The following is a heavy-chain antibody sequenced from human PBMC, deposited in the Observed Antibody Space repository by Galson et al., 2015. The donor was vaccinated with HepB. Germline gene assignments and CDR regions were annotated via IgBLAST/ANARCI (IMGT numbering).Heavy chain of an antibody. J-gene: IGHJ4*02. CDR3: ASRHFYFRSGTWYNVSDY. Sequence: QSGAEVKKPGESLRISCKGSGYTFTAFWITWVRQIPGKGLEWMGRIDPSDSYTDYSPSFQGHVTISADKSITTAYLQWSRLKASDTAMYFRASRHFYFRSGTWYNVSDYWGQGTLVTVSS. CDR1: GYTFTAFW. D-gene: IGHD3-10*01. V-gene: IGHV5-10-1*01. CDR2: IDPSDSYT.